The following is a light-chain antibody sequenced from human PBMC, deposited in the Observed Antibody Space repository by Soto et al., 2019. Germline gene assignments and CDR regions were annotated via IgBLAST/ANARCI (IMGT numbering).Light chain of an antibody. CDR3: SSYAGNNIYYV. J-gene: IGLJ1*01. V-gene: IGLV2-8*01. CDR1: SKDVGGYNF. CDR2: EVS. Sequence: QSALTQPPSASGSPGQSVTISCTGTSKDVGGYNFLSWYQQHPGKAPKLMIFEVSKRPSRVPDRFSGSKSGSTASLTVSGLQAEDEADYYCSSYAGNNIYYVFGTRTKVTVL.